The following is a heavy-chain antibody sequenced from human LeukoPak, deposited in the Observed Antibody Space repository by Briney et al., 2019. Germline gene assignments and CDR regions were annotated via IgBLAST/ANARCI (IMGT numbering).Heavy chain of an antibody. J-gene: IGHJ4*02. D-gene: IGHD5-18*01. V-gene: IGHV3-49*03. CDR3: TGQYSYGPVPTVYFDY. CDR2: IRGKAYGGTT. CDR1: GFTFGDYA. Sequence: SGGSLRLSCTASGFTFGDYAMSWFRQAPGKGLEWVGFIRGKAYGGTTEYAASVKGRFTISRDDSKSIAYLQMNSLKTEDTAVYYCTGQYSYGPVPTVYFDYWGQGTLVIVSS.